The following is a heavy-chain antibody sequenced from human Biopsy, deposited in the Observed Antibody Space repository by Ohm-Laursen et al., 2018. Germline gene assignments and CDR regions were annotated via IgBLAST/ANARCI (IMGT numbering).Heavy chain of an antibody. CDR3: ARWETTLGRSLDS. D-gene: IGHD1-26*01. J-gene: IGHJ4*02. Sequence: ASVTASCHASGYTFTSHDINWVRQATGHGLKWMGWMSPNTGTTVYAQRFQDRVTMTSDTATGTAYMELTSLTSGDTAVYFCARWETTLGRSLDSWGQGTLVAVSS. CDR1: GYTFTSHD. CDR2: MSPNTGTT. V-gene: IGHV1-8*01.